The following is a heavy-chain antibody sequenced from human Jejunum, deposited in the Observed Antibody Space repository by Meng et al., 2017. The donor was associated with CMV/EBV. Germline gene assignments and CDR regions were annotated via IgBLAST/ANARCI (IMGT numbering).Heavy chain of an antibody. CDR2: IKEDGSQT. Sequence: CVVSRLTFSTYAMHWVRQTPGKGLEWVAKIKEDGSQTSCVDSVKGRFTIYRDNARNSLCLQMNSLRVEDTAMYYCARYNSSASHDFWGQGTLVTVSS. CDR3: ARYNSSASHDF. J-gene: IGHJ4*02. D-gene: IGHD6-19*01. V-gene: IGHV3-7*01. CDR1: RLTFSTYA.